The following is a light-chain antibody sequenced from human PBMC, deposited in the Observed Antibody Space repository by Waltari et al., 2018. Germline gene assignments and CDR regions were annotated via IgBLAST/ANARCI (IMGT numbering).Light chain of an antibody. CDR1: QSLLHSNGNTY. Sequence: DIVMTQTPLSLPITPGEPASISCRSSQSLLHSNGNTYLHWYLQKPGQFPQLLIYRCSNRASGVPDRFSGSGSGTDFTLKISKVEAEDVGVYYCVQAIAFPFTFGPGTKLDIK. CDR2: RCS. CDR3: VQAIAFPFT. V-gene: IGKV2-40*01. J-gene: IGKJ3*01.